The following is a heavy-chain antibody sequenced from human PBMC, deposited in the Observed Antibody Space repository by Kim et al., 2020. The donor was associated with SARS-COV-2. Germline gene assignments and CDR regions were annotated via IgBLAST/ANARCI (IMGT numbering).Heavy chain of an antibody. J-gene: IGHJ4*02. CDR3: ASTGYSRRWNIDY. V-gene: IGHV3-7*01. Sequence: YVDSVKGRFTISRDNSKSSLYLQMNSLRAEDTAVYYCASTGYSRRWNIDYWGQGSLVTVSS. D-gene: IGHD6-13*01.